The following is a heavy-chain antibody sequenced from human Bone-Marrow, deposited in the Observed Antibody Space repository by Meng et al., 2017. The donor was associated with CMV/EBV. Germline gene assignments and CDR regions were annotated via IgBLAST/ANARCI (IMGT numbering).Heavy chain of an antibody. D-gene: IGHD3-22*01. CDR3: ARVEDSSGYSDTYYIYY. CDR2: ISSSSSYI. J-gene: IGHJ4*02. CDR1: GFTFSSYS. V-gene: IGHV3-21*01. Sequence: GESLKISCAASGFTFSSYSMNWVRQAPGKGLEWVSSISSSSSYIYYADSVKGRFTISRDNAKNSLYLQMNSLRAEDTAVYYCARVEDSSGYSDTYYIYYFFQGTLVTVSS.